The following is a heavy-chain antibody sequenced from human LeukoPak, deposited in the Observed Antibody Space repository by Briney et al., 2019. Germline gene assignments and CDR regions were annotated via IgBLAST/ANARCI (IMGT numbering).Heavy chain of an antibody. D-gene: IGHD4-23*01. CDR2: IDRDGSRI. CDR3: VRGNDYGGPHY. V-gene: IGHV3-74*01. J-gene: IGHJ4*02. CDR1: GLTFSTYA. Sequence: GGSLRLSCAASGLTFSTYAMRWIRQAPGKGLVWVSRIDRDGSRINYADSVKGRFTISRDNGKNTLFLQMNSLRAEDAAVYYCVRGNDYGGPHYWGQGTLVTVSS.